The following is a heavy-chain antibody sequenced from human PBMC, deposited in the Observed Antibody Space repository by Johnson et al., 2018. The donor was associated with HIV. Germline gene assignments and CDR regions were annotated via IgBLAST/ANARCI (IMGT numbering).Heavy chain of an antibody. CDR1: GFTVSTNY. CDR3: ARDNEDIVLVGAFDI. D-gene: IGHD2-8*02. CDR2: ISYDGSNK. Sequence: QVQLVESGGGLIQPGGSLRLSCAASGFTVSTNYMSWVRQAPGKGLEWVAVISYDGSNKYYADSVKGRFTFSRDNSKNTLYLQMNSLRAEDTAVYYCARDNEDIVLVGAFDIWGQGTMVTVSS. J-gene: IGHJ3*02. V-gene: IGHV3-30-3*01.